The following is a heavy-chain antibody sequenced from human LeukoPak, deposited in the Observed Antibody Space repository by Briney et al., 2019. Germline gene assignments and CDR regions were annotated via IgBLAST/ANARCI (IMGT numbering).Heavy chain of an antibody. CDR2: IRSKAYGGTT. D-gene: IGHD6-6*01. J-gene: IGHJ4*02. V-gene: IGHV3-49*05. CDR1: GFTFGDYA. Sequence: NPGGSLRLSCTASGFTFGDYAMSWFRQAPGKGLEWVGFIRSKAYGGTTEYAASVKGRFTISRDDSKSIAYLQMNSLKTEDTAVYYCTRDGSAARGVSYYFDYWGQGTLVTVSS. CDR3: TRDGSAARGVSYYFDY.